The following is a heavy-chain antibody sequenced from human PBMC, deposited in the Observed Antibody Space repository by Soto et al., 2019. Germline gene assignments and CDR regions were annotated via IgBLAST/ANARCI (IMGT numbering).Heavy chain of an antibody. D-gene: IGHD3-16*01. V-gene: IGHV3-30*19. J-gene: IGHJ1*01. CDR1: GFTFRSYV. CDR2: TSYDGSDK. CDR3: ARWGTTGGLDV. Sequence: QVQLVESGGGVVQPRTSLRVSCVGSGFTFRSYVIHWVRQPPGKGLEWVALTSYDGSDKYYGDSVRGRFTISRDNSRNTVDLQMDSLRLEDTALYYCARWGTTGGLDVWGQGTLVSVSS.